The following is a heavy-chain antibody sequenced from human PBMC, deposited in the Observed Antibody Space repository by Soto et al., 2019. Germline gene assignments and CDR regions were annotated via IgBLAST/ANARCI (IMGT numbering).Heavy chain of an antibody. Sequence: ASVKVSCKASGYTFTGYYMHWVRQAPGQGLEWMGWINPNSGGTNYAQKFQGWVTMTRDTSISTAYMELSRLRSDDTAVYYCARDGSTSLPYNYYYGMDVWGQGTTVTVSS. CDR2: INPNSGGT. CDR1: GYTFTGYY. D-gene: IGHD2-2*01. V-gene: IGHV1-2*04. CDR3: ARDGSTSLPYNYYYGMDV. J-gene: IGHJ6*02.